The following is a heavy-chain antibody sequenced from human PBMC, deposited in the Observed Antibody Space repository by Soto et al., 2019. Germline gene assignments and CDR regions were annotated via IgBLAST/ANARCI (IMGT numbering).Heavy chain of an antibody. D-gene: IGHD4-17*01. CDR2: IKQDGSAE. Sequence: PGGSLRLSCAASGFNFNYHWMSWVRQAPGKGLEWVANIKQDGSAEYYVDSVKGRFSISRDNGKNSLYLQMNNLRAEDTAVYYCAREVFGDYPYFDYWGQGTLVTVSS. V-gene: IGHV3-7*01. CDR3: AREVFGDYPYFDY. J-gene: IGHJ4*02. CDR1: GFNFNYHW.